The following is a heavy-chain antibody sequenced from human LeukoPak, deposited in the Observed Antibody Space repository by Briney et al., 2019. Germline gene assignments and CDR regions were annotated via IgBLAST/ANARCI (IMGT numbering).Heavy chain of an antibody. Sequence: GGSLRLSCAASGFTFSDYYMTWIRLAPGKGLEWVSYISTSGDYTNYADSVMGRYTMSRDNARHSLYLQMSSLRDEDTAVYYCARGHYGLDVWGQGTTVTVSS. CDR2: ISTSGDYT. J-gene: IGHJ6*02. CDR3: ARGHYGLDV. V-gene: IGHV3-11*05. CDR1: GFTFSDYY.